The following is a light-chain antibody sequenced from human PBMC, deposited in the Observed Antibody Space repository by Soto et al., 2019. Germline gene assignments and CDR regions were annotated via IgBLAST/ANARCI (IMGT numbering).Light chain of an antibody. CDR2: YDD. Sequence: QSVLTQPPSVSEAPRQRVTISCSGSSSNIGNNAVNWYQQLPGKAPKLLIYYDDLLPSGVSDRFYGSKSGTSASLAISGLQSEDEADYYCAAWDDSLNVVVFGGGTKVTVL. CDR1: SSNIGNNA. J-gene: IGLJ2*01. CDR3: AAWDDSLNVVV. V-gene: IGLV1-36*01.